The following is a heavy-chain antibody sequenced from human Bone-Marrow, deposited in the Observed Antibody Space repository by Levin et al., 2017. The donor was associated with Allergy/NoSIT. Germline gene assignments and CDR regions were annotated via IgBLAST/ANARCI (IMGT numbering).Heavy chain of an antibody. CDR2: INPNSGGT. D-gene: IGHD6-19*01. CDR1: GYTFTGYY. J-gene: IGHJ4*02. CDR3: ARDFDGWYSSGWYFDY. V-gene: IGHV1-2*02. Sequence: ASVKVSCKASGYTFTGYYMHWVRQAPGQGLEWMGWINPNSGGTNYAQKFQGRVTMTRDTSISTAYMELSRLRSDDTAVYYCARDFDGWYSSGWYFDYWGQGTLVTVSS.